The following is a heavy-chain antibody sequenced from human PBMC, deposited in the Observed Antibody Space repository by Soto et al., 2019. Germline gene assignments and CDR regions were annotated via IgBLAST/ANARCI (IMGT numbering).Heavy chain of an antibody. CDR2: IYYTGST. CDR3: ARAPTGPSPRWDV. J-gene: IGHJ6*02. V-gene: IGHV4-30-2*01. CDR1: GGSMSRGGQS. Sequence: QVVLQESGPGLVKPSQTLSLTCAVSGGSMSRGGQSWSWIRQPPGKGLEWLGFIYYTGSTYYNPSLKSRVTRSVDMSKNQFSLNLTSVTAADTAMYFCARAPTGPSPRWDVWGQGTTVTVSS. D-gene: IGHD3-10*01.